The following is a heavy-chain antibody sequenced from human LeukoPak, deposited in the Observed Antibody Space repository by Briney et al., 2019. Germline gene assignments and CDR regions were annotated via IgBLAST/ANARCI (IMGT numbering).Heavy chain of an antibody. V-gene: IGHV4-30-4*01. CDR3: ARDASGGDFGY. D-gene: IGHD2-21*01. J-gene: IGHJ4*02. CDR2: IYYSGST. CDR1: GGSISSGDYY. Sequence: SETLSLTCTVSGGSISSGDYYWSWIRQPPGKGLEWIGYIYYSGSTYYNPSLKSRVTISVDTSKNQFSLKLSSVTAADTALYYCARDASGGDFGYWGQGTLVTVSS.